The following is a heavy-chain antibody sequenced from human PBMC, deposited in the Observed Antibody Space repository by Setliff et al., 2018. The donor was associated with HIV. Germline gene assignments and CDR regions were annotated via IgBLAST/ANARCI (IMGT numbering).Heavy chain of an antibody. J-gene: IGHJ6*03. CDR1: GGSISSSSYY. D-gene: IGHD5-12*01. Sequence: SETLSLTCTVSGGSISSSSYYWGWIRQPPGKGLEWIGNIYSGGTAYYNSSLRSRVTISVDTSKNQFSLKLNSVTAADTAVYYCARHGAYEAYYDYMDVWGKGTTVTVSS. CDR2: IYSGGTA. V-gene: IGHV4-39*07. CDR3: ARHGAYEAYYDYMDV.